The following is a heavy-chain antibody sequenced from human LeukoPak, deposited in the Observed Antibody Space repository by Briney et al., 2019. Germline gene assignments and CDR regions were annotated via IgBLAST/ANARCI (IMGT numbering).Heavy chain of an antibody. CDR2: ISWNSGSI. CDR3: ASSPSYYYYYMDV. Sequence: GGSLRLSCAASGFTFDDYAMHWVRQAPGKGLGWVSGISWNSGSIGYADSVKGRFTISRDNAKNSLYLQMNSLRAEDTALYYCASSPSYYYYYMDVWGKGTTVTVSS. J-gene: IGHJ6*03. CDR1: GFTFDDYA. V-gene: IGHV3-9*01.